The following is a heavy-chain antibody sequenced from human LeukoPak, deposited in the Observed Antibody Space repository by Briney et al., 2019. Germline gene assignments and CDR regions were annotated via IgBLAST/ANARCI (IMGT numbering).Heavy chain of an antibody. D-gene: IGHD2-2*02. CDR2: ISAYNGNT. CDR3: ARADVIVPAAIRIEYFQH. V-gene: IGHV1-18*01. Sequence: RASVRVSCKASGYTFTSYGISWVRQAPGQGLEWMGWISAYNGNTNYAQKLQGRVTMTTDTFTSTAYMELRSLRSDDTAVYYCARADVIVPAAIRIEYFQHWGQGTLVTVSS. J-gene: IGHJ1*01. CDR1: GYTFTSYG.